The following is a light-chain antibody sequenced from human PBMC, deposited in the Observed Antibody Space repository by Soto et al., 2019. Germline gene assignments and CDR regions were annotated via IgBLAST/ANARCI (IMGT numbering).Light chain of an antibody. CDR3: CSYEDNYFYV. Sequence: QSVLTQPRSVSGSPGQSVTFSCTGTSSDVGGYDYVSWYQHHPGKAPKLIIFDVTKRPSGVPDRFSGSKSGNTASLTISGLQDDDEAEYHCCSYEDNYFYVFGSGTKVTV. CDR1: SSDVGGYDY. CDR2: DVT. V-gene: IGLV2-11*01. J-gene: IGLJ1*01.